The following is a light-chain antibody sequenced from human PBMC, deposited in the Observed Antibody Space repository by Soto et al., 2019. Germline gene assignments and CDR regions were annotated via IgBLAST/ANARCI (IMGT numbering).Light chain of an antibody. V-gene: IGKV2-28*01. CDR3: KQALQTTQT. Sequence: DIVMTQSPDSPGMSLAERAAINCKSSQNILYTSKNKKYLAWYQQKRGQSPQXXIYLGSNRESGVPDRFSGSGSGTDFTLKISRVQAEDFGVYYCKQALQTTQTFGQGTKVDIK. CDR1: QNILYTSKNKKY. CDR2: LGS. J-gene: IGKJ1*01.